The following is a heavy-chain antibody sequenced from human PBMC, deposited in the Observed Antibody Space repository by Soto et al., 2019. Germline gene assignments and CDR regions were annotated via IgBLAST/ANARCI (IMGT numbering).Heavy chain of an antibody. CDR2: VYYSGTT. V-gene: IGHV4-61*01. CDR1: GVSVSDKTMY. CDR3: ARTTAVPNTLRSRYFFDY. D-gene: IGHD4-17*01. J-gene: IGHJ4*02. Sequence: PSEILSLSCSVSGVSVSDKTMYWSWIGQAPGKRLVWIGYVYYSGTTNYNPSLKSRVTISVDLSKNRFTLRLSSVTTADTALYYCARTTAVPNTLRSRYFFDYWGQGTLVTVSS.